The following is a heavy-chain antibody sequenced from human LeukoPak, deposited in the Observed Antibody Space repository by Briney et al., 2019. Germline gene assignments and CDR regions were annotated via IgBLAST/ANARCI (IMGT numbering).Heavy chain of an antibody. CDR1: GGSISSGGYN. CDR2: IYYSGST. J-gene: IGHJ4*02. V-gene: IGHV4-31*03. CDR3: ARARRDIVVVPAAFDY. D-gene: IGHD2-2*01. Sequence: PSQTLSLTCTVSGGSISSGGYNWSWIRQHPGKGLEWIGYIYYSGSTYYNPSLKSRVTISVDTSKNQFSLKLSSVTAADTAVYYCARARRDIVVVPAAFDYWGQGTLVTVSS.